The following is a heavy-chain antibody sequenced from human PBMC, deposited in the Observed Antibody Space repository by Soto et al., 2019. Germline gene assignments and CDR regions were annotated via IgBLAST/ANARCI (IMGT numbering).Heavy chain of an antibody. CDR1: GGSVNSHA. CDR2: IIHMFGTP. V-gene: IGHV1-69*01. CDR3: ARSRNVAEFNDYGGNYHGFDI. J-gene: IGHJ3*02. Sequence: QVQLEQSGAEVKKAGSSVKVSCKAFGGSVNSHAISWVRQAPGQGLEWMGGIIHMFGTPTYAQRFQAGVTISADESTSTVYLDLSSLRSEDTAMYYCARSRNVAEFNDYGGNYHGFDIWGQGTMVTVSS. D-gene: IGHD4-17*01.